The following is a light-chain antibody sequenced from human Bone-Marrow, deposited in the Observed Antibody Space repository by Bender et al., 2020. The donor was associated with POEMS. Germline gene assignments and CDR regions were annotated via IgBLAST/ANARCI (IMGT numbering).Light chain of an antibody. CDR1: NSNIGTNA. CDR3: AAWDAGLSGGV. CDR2: SDN. Sequence: QSVLTQPPSASGTPGQRVTISCSGSNSNIGTNAVNWYQQFPGKAPKLLIYSDNQRPSGVPDRFYAFKSGTSASLAISGLQSEDEGNYYCAAWDAGLSGGVFGGGTKVTV. V-gene: IGLV1-44*01. J-gene: IGLJ3*02.